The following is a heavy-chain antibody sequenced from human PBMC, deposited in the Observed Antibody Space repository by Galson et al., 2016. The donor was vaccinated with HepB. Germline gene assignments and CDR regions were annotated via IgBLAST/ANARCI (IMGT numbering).Heavy chain of an antibody. V-gene: IGHV3-74*01. CDR2: INSDGSNA. CDR1: GFTFSNHY. D-gene: IGHD2-15*01. Sequence: SLRLSCAGSGFTFSNHYMHWVRQAPGKGLVWVSRINSDGSNANYADSVKGRFTISRDNARNTLYLQMNSLRAEDTAVYYCARADSVFDYWGQGTLVTVSS. CDR3: ARADSVFDY. J-gene: IGHJ4*02.